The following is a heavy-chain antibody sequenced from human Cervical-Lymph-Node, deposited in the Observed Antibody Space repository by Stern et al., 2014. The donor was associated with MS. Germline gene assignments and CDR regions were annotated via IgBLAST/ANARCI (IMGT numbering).Heavy chain of an antibody. V-gene: IGHV3-49*03. CDR1: GFTFEDFA. D-gene: IGHD2-2*01. Sequence: EVQLVQSGGGLVQPGRSLRLSCTASGFTFEDFAMGWFRQAPGKGLEWVGFIRSKPYFVTSEYAASVRGRLTISRDDSKGIAYLQMSSLKIEDTGVYYCSHLTYGLPAATDSWGQGTLVTVSS. CDR2: IRSKPYFVTS. CDR3: SHLTYGLPAATDS. J-gene: IGHJ5*02.